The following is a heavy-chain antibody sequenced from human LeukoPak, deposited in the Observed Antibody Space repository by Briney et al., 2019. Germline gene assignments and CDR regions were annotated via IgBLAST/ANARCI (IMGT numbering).Heavy chain of an antibody. D-gene: IGHD6-19*01. CDR3: ARVADSSGWSHYFDY. Sequence: GASVKVSCKASGGTFSSYAISWVRQAPGQGLEWMGGIIPIFGTANYAQKFQGRVTITADESTSTAYMELSSLRSEDTAVYYCARVADSSGWSHYFDYWGQGTLVTVSS. J-gene: IGHJ4*02. V-gene: IGHV1-69*13. CDR1: GGTFSSYA. CDR2: IIPIFGTA.